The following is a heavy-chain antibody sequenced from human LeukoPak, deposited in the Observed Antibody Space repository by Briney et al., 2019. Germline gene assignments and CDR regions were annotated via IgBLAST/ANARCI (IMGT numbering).Heavy chain of an antibody. D-gene: IGHD2-15*01. CDR2: IYYSGST. Sequence: PSETLSLTCTVSGGSISSSNYYWGWIRQPPGKGLEWIGSIYYSGSTYYNPSLKSRVTISVDTSKNQFSLKLSSVTAADTAVYYCASRQGCSGGSCYASPPGHNWFDPWGQGTLVTVSS. V-gene: IGHV4-39*07. CDR1: GGSISSSNYY. J-gene: IGHJ5*02. CDR3: ASRQGCSGGSCYASPPGHNWFDP.